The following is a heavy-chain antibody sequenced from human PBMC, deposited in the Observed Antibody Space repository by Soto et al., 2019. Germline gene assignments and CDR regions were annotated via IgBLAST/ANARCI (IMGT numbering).Heavy chain of an antibody. Sequence: QVQLVESGGGVVQPGRSLRLSCAASGFTFSSYAMHWVRQAPGKGLEGVAVISYDGSNKYYADSVKGRFTISRDNSKNRLDLQMNSLTAEDTAVYYCAREDGDYVLSPLFDPWGQGTLGTVSS. CDR1: GFTFSSYA. J-gene: IGHJ5*02. CDR3: AREDGDYVLSPLFDP. V-gene: IGHV3-30-3*01. CDR2: ISYDGSNK. D-gene: IGHD4-17*01.